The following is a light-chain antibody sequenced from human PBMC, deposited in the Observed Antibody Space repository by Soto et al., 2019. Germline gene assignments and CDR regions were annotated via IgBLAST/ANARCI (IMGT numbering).Light chain of an antibody. CDR2: GAS. CDR3: QQYISSPWT. J-gene: IGKJ1*01. CDR1: QSLSDW. V-gene: IGKV1-5*01. Sequence: DVEMTQSPSTLSASVGDRVTITCRASQSLSDWLAWYQQKPGKAPKLLIYGASTLQSGVPSRFSGSGSGTEFTLTISSLQPDDLANYYCQQYISSPWTFGQGTKVEIK.